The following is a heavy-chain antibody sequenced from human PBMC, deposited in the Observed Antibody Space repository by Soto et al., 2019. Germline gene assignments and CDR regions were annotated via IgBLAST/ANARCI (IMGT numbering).Heavy chain of an antibody. CDR1: GFTFSSYA. J-gene: IGHJ2*01. D-gene: IGHD4-17*01. Sequence: EVQLLESGGGLVQPGESLRLSCVASGFTFSSYALTWVRQAPGRGLEWVSAIGTGDRTYFADSVRGRFTISRDNSKKTVYLQMNSLRADDTAVYYCAKDGPPTEIGPQGYFDLWGRGTLVTVAS. CDR2: IGTGDRT. CDR3: AKDGPPTEIGPQGYFDL. V-gene: IGHV3-23*01.